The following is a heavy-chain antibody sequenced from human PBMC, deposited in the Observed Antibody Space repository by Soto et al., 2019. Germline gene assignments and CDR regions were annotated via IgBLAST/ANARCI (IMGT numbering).Heavy chain of an antibody. J-gene: IGHJ4*02. Sequence: HPGGSLRLSCAASGFNLGSYWMHWVRQAPGKGLVWVSRINDYGTTINYAESVEGRFTISRDDAKSEVYLQMNNLRAKDTAVYYCARGGLEPFDYWGQGALVTVSS. CDR3: ARGGLEPFDY. D-gene: IGHD1-1*01. CDR1: GFNLGSYW. CDR2: INDYGTTI. V-gene: IGHV3-74*01.